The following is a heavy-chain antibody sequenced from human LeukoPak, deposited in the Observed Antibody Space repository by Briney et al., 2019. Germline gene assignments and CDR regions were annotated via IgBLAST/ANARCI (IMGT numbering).Heavy chain of an antibody. J-gene: IGHJ6*02. CDR2: IKQDGSEE. CDR1: GFTFSNYW. Sequence: PGGSLRLSCTASGFTFSNYWMSWVRQTPEKGLEWVANIKQDGSEEVYVDSVKGRFTISRDNALRSLYLQMNSLRAEDTAVYYCARDPYSSSWSYGMDVWGQGTTVTVSS. D-gene: IGHD6-13*01. V-gene: IGHV3-7*05. CDR3: ARDPYSSSWSYGMDV.